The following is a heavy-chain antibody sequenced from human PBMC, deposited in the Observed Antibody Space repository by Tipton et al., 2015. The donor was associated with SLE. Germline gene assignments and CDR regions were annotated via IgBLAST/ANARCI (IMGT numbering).Heavy chain of an antibody. CDR2: ISGSGGTR. CDR3: GASYFDY. J-gene: IGHJ4*02. CDR1: GFTFSSFD. V-gene: IGHV3-48*03. Sequence: SLRLSCAASGFTFSSFDMNWVRQAPGKGLEWVSYISGSGGTRYYAGSVKGRFTISRDNAKKSLYLQMNSLRAEDTAVYYCGASYFDYWGQGTLVTVSS.